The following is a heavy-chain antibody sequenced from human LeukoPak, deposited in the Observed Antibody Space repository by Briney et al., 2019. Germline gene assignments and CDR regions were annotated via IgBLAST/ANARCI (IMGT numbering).Heavy chain of an antibody. CDR1: GFTFSTYS. CDR2: IYPRGDST. V-gene: IGHV3-23*01. CDR3: AKDVVPDSGWDLDY. D-gene: IGHD6-19*01. Sequence: GGSLRLSCAASGFTFSTYSMTWVRQGPGKGLEWVSSIYPRGDSTFYADSVKGQFAISRDNSKNTLYLQMSSLRTEDTAIYYCAKDVVPDSGWDLDYWGQGTLVTVSS. J-gene: IGHJ4*02.